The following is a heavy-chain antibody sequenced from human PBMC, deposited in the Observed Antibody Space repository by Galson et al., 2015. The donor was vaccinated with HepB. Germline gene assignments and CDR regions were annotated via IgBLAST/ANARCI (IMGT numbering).Heavy chain of an antibody. V-gene: IGHV1-18*04. D-gene: IGHD2-15*01. CDR3: ARVGDCSGGSCYGGGGWFDP. CDR1: GYTFTSYG. Sequence: SVKVSCKASGYTFTSYGISWVRQAPGQGLEWMVWISAYNGNTNYAQKLQGRVTMTTDTSTSTAYMELRSLRSDDTAVYYCARVGDCSGGSCYGGGGWFDPWGQGTLVTVSS. J-gene: IGHJ5*02. CDR2: ISAYNGNT.